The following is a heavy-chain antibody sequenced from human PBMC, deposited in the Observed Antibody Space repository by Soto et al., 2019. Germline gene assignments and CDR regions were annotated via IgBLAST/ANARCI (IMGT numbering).Heavy chain of an antibody. CDR2: ISGSGGST. Sequence: GGSLRLSCAASGFTFSSYAMSWVRQAPGKGLEWVSAISGSGGSTYYADSVKGRFTISRDNSKNTLYLQMNSLRAEDTAVYYCAKDPTRTIQLWSTFDYWGQGTLVTV. V-gene: IGHV3-23*01. D-gene: IGHD5-18*01. CDR3: AKDPTRTIQLWSTFDY. CDR1: GFTFSSYA. J-gene: IGHJ4*02.